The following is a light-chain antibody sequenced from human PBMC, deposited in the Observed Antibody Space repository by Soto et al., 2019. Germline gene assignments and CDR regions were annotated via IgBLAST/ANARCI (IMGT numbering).Light chain of an antibody. V-gene: IGKV1-5*01. CDR3: QQYNSYPST. J-gene: IGKJ2*01. CDR2: DAS. Sequence: DIQMTQSPSTVSASVGDGVTITCRAGQSISTWLAWYQQKPGNAPKLLIYDASTLESGVPSGFSGSGSGTEFTLTISSLPPDDFATYYCQQYNSYPSTFGQGTKLEIK. CDR1: QSISTW.